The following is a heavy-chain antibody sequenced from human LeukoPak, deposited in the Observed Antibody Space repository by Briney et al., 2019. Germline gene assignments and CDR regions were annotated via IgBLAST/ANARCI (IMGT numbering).Heavy chain of an antibody. D-gene: IGHD3-10*01. J-gene: IGHJ4*02. CDR3: ARFSTMLDF. Sequence: SETLSLTCTVSGASISDYYWTWIRQPPGKGPEWIGYIYYTGSTNYNPSLKSRVVISLDKSNNQFSLKLNSVTAADTAVYYCARFSTMLDFWGRGTLVTVSS. CDR1: GASISDYY. V-gene: IGHV4-59*01. CDR2: IYYTGST.